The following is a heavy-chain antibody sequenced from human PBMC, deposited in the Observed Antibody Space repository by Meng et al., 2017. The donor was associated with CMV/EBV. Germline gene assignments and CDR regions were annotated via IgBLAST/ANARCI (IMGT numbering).Heavy chain of an antibody. D-gene: IGHD7-27*01. CDR2: ISSRGDII. CDR1: GFIFSDYY. CDR3: VFPRGGRGDDAFDI. J-gene: IGHJ3*02. V-gene: IGHV3-11*04. Sequence: GGSLRLSCAASGFIFSDYYMNWIRQAPGKGLEWVSYISSRGDIIHYADSVKGRFTLSRDIAKNSLYLQMNSLRAEDTAMYYCVFPRGGRGDDAFDIWGQGTMVTVSS.